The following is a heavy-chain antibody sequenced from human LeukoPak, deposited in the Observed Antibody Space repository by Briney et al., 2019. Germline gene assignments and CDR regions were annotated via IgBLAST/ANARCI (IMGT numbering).Heavy chain of an antibody. V-gene: IGHV4-59*08. CDR3: ARVDSSDAGNFDY. CDR1: GGSISSYY. CDR2: IYYSGST. J-gene: IGHJ4*02. D-gene: IGHD2-15*01. Sequence: SETLSLTCTVSGGSISSYYWSWIRQPPGKGLEWIAWIYYSGSTNYNPSLKSRVTISVDTSKNQFSLKLTSVTAADTAVYYCARVDSSDAGNFDYWGQGTLVTVSS.